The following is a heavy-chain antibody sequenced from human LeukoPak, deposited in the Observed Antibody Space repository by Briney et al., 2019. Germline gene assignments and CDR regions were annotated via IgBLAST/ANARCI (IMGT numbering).Heavy chain of an antibody. CDR3: AKKVYYDSSGYIDY. CDR1: GFTFISHA. V-gene: IGHV3-23*01. D-gene: IGHD3-22*01. CDR2: ISGSGGST. Sequence: PGGSLRLSFAASGFTFISHALCWVRHAPAKGLDRRSAISGSGGSTYYADSGKGRFTISRDNSKNTLYLQMNSQRAEDTAVYYCAKKVYYDSSGYIDYWGQGTLVTVSS. J-gene: IGHJ4*02.